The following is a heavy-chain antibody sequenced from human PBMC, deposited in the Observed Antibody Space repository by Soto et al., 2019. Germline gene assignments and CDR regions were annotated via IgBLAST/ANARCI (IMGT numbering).Heavy chain of an antibody. Sequence: GGSLRLSCAAAGFTFRTHAMSWVRQAPGKGLEWVSTIGSTDIYYADSVKGRFTISRDNSKSMLFLQMNSLRADDTAVYYCAKDHFHGNSVFDAFDLWGQGTMVTVSS. V-gene: IGHV3-23*01. J-gene: IGHJ3*01. CDR1: GFTFRTHA. CDR3: AKDHFHGNSVFDAFDL. CDR2: IGSTDI. D-gene: IGHD2-8*01.